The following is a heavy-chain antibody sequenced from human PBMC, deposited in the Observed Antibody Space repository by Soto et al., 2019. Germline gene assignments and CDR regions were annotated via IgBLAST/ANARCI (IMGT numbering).Heavy chain of an antibody. CDR2: IYHSGST. J-gene: IGHJ4*02. Sequence: SETLSLTCAVSGGSISSGGYSWSWIRQPPGKGLEWIGYIYHSGSTYYNPSLKSRVTISVDRSKNQFSLKLSSVTAADTAVYYCARHSSSWSGLGHFDYWGQGTLVTVSS. D-gene: IGHD6-13*01. V-gene: IGHV4-30-2*01. CDR3: ARHSSSWSGLGHFDY. CDR1: GGSISSGGYS.